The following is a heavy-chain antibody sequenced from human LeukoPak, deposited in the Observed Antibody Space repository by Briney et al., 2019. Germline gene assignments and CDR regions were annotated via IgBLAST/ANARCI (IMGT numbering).Heavy chain of an antibody. CDR2: ISAYNGNT. Sequence: ASVKVSCKASGYTVTSYGISWVRQAPGQGLEGVGWISAYNGNTNYAQKLQGRVTMTRNTSISTAYMELRSLRSDGTAVSYCARAEGFYYDSSGYYAALDYWGQGTLVTVSS. D-gene: IGHD3-22*01. J-gene: IGHJ4*02. V-gene: IGHV1-18*01. CDR1: GYTVTSYG. CDR3: ARAEGFYYDSSGYYAALDY.